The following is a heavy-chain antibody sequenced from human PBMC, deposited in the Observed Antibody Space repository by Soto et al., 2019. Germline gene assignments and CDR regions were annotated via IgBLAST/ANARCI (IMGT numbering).Heavy chain of an antibody. CDR3: ARGSPQFWQLFDN. D-gene: IGHD3-3*01. Sequence: GGSLRLSCTASGFTFRAYYMNWIRQAPGKGLEWVSYISTGGSTIFYADSGKGRFTISRDNDKNSLSLQMDSLRADDPGVYYCARGSPQFWQLFDNWGQGALVTVSS. CDR1: GFTFRAYY. CDR2: ISTGGSTI. V-gene: IGHV3-11*01. J-gene: IGHJ4*02.